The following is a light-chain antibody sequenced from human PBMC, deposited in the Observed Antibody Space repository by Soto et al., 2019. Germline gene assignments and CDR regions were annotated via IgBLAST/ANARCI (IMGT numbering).Light chain of an antibody. CDR2: NAD. CDR3: QQFSLYWA. Sequence: DIQITQSPSTLSSSVLDRVTITCRASQDINRWLAWYQQKPGKAPKILIYNADTLESGVPSRFSGSGYGTEFILTISSLQPDDFATYYCQQFSLYWAFGQGTKVDIK. J-gene: IGKJ1*01. V-gene: IGKV1-5*01. CDR1: QDINRW.